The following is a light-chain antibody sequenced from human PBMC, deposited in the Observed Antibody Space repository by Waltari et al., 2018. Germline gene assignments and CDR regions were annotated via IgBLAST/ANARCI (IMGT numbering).Light chain of an antibody. CDR2: PAS. CDR3: QQANSFPIT. J-gene: IGKJ5*01. Sequence: DIQMTQSRSYVYASVGDRVNITGRASQGISSWLAWYQQKPGKAPKLLIDPASSLQSGVPSRFSGSGSGTDFTLTIRSLQPEDFATYYCQQANSFPITFGQGTRLEIK. CDR1: QGISSW. V-gene: IGKV1-12*01.